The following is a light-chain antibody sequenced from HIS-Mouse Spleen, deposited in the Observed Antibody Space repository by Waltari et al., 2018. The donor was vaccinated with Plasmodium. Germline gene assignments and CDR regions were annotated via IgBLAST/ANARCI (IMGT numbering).Light chain of an antibody. CDR3: QQSYSTWT. CDR2: AAS. J-gene: IGKJ1*01. Sequence: DIQMTQSPSSLSASVGDRVTITCRASQSISSYVNWYQQKPGKAPKLLIYAASSLQSGVPSRFSGSGSGTEFTLTISSLQPEDFATYYCQQSYSTWTFGQGTKVEIK. V-gene: IGKV1-39*01. CDR1: QSISSY.